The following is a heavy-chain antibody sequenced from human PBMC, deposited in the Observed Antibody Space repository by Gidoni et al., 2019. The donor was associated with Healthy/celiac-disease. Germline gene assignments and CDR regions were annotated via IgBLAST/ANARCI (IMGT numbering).Heavy chain of an antibody. CDR3: ARRRGRGYSYGYIDY. CDR2: IYPGDSDT. V-gene: IGHV5-51*01. J-gene: IGHJ4*02. Sequence: EVQLVQSGAEVRKPGESLKIYCKGSGYSYTSYWIGWVRQMPGKGLEWMGIIYPGDSDTRYSPSFQGQVTLSADKSISTAYLQWSSLKASDTAMYYCARRRGRGYSYGYIDYWGQGTLGTVSS. D-gene: IGHD5-18*01. CDR1: GYSYTSYW.